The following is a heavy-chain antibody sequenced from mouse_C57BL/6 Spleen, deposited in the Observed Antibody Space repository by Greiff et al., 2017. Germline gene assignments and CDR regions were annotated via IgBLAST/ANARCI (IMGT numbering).Heavy chain of an antibody. CDR2: IGSGSSTI. V-gene: IGHV5-17*01. J-gene: IGHJ3*01. CDR1: GFTFSDYG. CDR3: ARVYYDYH. D-gene: IGHD2-4*01. Sequence: DVKLVESGGGLVKPGGSLKLSCAASGFTFSDYGMHWVRQAPEKGLEWVAYIGSGSSTIYYADTVKGRFTISRDNAKNTLFLQMTSLRSEDTAMYYCARVYYDYHWGQGTLVTVSA.